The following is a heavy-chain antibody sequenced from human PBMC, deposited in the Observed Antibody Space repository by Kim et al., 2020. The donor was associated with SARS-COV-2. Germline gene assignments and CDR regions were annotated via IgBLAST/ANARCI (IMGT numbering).Heavy chain of an antibody. Sequence: GGSLRLSCAASGFTFSSYSMNWVHQAPGKGLEWVSSISSSSSYIYYADSVKGRFTISRDNAKNSLYLQMNSLRAEDTAVYYCARDFPPHQLWLPITYYYYGMDVWGQGTTVTVSS. J-gene: IGHJ6*02. CDR2: ISSSSSYI. CDR3: ARDFPPHQLWLPITYYYYGMDV. D-gene: IGHD5-18*01. V-gene: IGHV3-21*01. CDR1: GFTFSSYS.